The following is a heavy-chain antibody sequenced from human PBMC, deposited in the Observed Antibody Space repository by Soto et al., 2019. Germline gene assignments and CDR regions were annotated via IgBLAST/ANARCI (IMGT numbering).Heavy chain of an antibody. D-gene: IGHD3-3*01. V-gene: IGHV4-59*01. CDR1: GGSISSYY. CDR2: IYYSGST. J-gene: IGHJ4*02. Sequence: SETLSLTCTVSGGSISSYYWSWIRQPPGKGLEWIGYIYYSGSTNYNPSLKSRVTISVDTSKNQFSLKLSSVTAADTAVYYCASGGFWSGYYGFLDYWGQGTLVTVSS. CDR3: ASGGFWSGYYGFLDY.